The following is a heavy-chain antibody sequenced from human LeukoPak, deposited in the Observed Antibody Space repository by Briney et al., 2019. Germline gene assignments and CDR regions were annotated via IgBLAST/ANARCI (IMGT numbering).Heavy chain of an antibody. CDR1: GGSMKGSGCY. D-gene: IGHD3-10*01. Sequence: SQTLFHPRTVSGGSMKGSGCYRGGLRKHTEKSLEGIGYIYYSGSTYYNPSLKSRVTISVDTSKNQFSLKLSSVTAADTAVYYCARDRRSPGSRYFDYWGQGTLVTVSS. CDR3: ARDRRSPGSRYFDY. J-gene: IGHJ4*02. V-gene: IGHV4-31*03. CDR2: IYYSGST.